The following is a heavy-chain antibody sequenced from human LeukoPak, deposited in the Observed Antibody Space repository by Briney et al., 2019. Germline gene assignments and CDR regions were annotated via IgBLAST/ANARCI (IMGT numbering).Heavy chain of an antibody. CDR2: ISWDGGST. V-gene: IGHV3-43*01. CDR1: GFTFDDYT. J-gene: IGHJ4*02. Sequence: GGSLRLSCAASGFTFDDYTMHWVRQAPGKGLEWVSLISWDGGSTYYADSVKGRFTISRDNAKNTLYLQMNSLRGEDTAVYYCARAYGDYLLIDYWGQGTLVTVSS. CDR3: ARAYGDYLLIDY. D-gene: IGHD4-17*01.